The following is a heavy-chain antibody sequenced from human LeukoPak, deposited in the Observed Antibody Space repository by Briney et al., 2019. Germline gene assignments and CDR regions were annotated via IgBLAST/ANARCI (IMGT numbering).Heavy chain of an antibody. CDR1: GGSFSGYY. J-gene: IGHJ4*02. Sequence: SETLSLTCAVYGGSFSGYYWSWIRQPPGKGLEWIGEINHSGSTNYNPSLKSRVTISVDTSKNQFSLKLSSVTAADTAVYYCARVTHDTQNKPVGATDFDYWGQGTLVTVSS. D-gene: IGHD1-26*01. CDR3: ARVTHDTQNKPVGATDFDY. CDR2: INHSGST. V-gene: IGHV4-34*01.